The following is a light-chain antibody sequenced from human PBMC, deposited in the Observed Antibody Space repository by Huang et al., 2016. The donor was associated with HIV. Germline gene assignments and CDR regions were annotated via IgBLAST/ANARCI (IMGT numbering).Light chain of an antibody. J-gene: IGKJ1*01. V-gene: IGKV1-NL1*01. CDR1: QGISKS. Sequence: DIQMTQSPSSLSASVGDRVTIICRASQGISKSLAWYQQKPGKAPKLLLDATSKLEIGVPSRFSGSGSGTHYTLTISTLQPEDLATYYCQQYQSVPWTFGQGTKVAI. CDR3: QQYQSVPWT. CDR2: ATS.